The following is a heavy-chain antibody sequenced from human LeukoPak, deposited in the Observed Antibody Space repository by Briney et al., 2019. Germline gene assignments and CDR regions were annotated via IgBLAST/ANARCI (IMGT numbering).Heavy chain of an antibody. CDR3: ARDQGDSNYYYYYYMDV. V-gene: IGHV4-39*07. J-gene: IGHJ6*03. Sequence: SKTLSLTCTVSGGSISSSSYYWGWIRQPPGKGLEWIGSIYYSGSTYYNPSLKSRVTISVDTSKNQFSLKLSSVTAADTAVYYCARDQGDSNYYYYYYMDVWGKGTTVTVSS. D-gene: IGHD4-11*01. CDR2: IYYSGST. CDR1: GGSISSSSYY.